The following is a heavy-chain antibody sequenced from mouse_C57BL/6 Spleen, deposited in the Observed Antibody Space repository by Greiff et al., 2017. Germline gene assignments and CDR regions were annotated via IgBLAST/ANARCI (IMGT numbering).Heavy chain of an antibody. CDR2: IYPGDGGT. J-gene: IGHJ2*01. Sequence: VQLQQPGPELVKPGASVKISCKASGYAFSSSWMNWVKQRPGKGLEWIGRIYPGDGGTNYNGKFKGKATLTVDKSSSTAYMQLSSLTSEDSAVYFWASSCYGSSYAANHCDVWGQGTTLTVSS. D-gene: IGHD1-1*01. V-gene: IGHV1-82*01. CDR1: GYAFSSSW. CDR3: ASSCYGSSYAANHCDV.